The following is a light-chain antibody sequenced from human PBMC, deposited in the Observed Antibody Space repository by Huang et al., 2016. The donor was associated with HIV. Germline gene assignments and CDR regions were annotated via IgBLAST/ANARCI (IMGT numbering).Light chain of an antibody. V-gene: IGKV3-15*01. CDR2: GAS. CDR3: QHYNNWPLFT. CDR1: QSVRSN. Sequence: IIMIQSPATLSVSPGDRATLSCSTSQSVRSNLAWYQQKAGQAPRLLIFGASTRATGVPARFSGIGSGTEFTLTISSLQSEDFAVYYCQHYNNWPLFTFGPGTKVDIK. J-gene: IGKJ3*01.